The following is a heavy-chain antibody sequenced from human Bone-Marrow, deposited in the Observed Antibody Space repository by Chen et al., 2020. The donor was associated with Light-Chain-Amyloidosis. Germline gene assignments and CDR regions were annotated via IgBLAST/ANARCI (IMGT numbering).Heavy chain of an antibody. CDR1: GFSIPSGYY. J-gene: IGHJ3*01. CDR3: VRDFDRVGAFYV. V-gene: IGHV4-38-2*02. Sequence: QVHLQESGPGLVKPSETLSITCTVSGFSIPSGYYWGWIRQSPGKGLEWIATTFHSGSLFFNPSLKSRVTISLDKSKNQVSLTLKGLTAADTAIYYCVRDFDRVGAFYVWGQGTMVTVSS. CDR2: TFHSGSL.